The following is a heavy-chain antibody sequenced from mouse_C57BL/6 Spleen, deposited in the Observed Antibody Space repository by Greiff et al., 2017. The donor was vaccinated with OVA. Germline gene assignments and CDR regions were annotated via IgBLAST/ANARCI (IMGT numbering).Heavy chain of an antibody. CDR1: GYTFTSYW. CDR2: INPSSGYT. D-gene: IGHD4-1*01. J-gene: IGHJ2*01. CDR3: ATWDPGYDY. V-gene: IGHV1-7*01. Sequence: QVQLQQSGAELAKPGASVKLSCKASGYTFTSYWMHWVKQRPGQGLEWIGYINPSSGYTKYNQKFKDKATVTADKSSSTAYMQLSSLTYEDSAVYYCATWDPGYDYWGQGTTLTVSS.